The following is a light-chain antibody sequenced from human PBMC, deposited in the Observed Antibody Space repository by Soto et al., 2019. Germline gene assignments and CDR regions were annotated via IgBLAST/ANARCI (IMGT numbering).Light chain of an antibody. V-gene: IGLV1-40*01. Sequence: QSVLTQPPSVSGAPGQRVTISCTGSTSNIGAGYDLHWYQQLPGTAPKLLIYDDNNRPSGVPDRFSGSKSGTSASLAITGLQAEDEADYYCQSYDSSLSGYVFGTGTKVPS. CDR3: QSYDSSLSGYV. CDR2: DDN. J-gene: IGLJ1*01. CDR1: TSNIGAGYD.